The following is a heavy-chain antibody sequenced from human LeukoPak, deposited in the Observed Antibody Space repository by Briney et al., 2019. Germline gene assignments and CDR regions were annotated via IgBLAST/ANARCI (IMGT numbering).Heavy chain of an antibody. CDR1: GGTFSSYA. D-gene: IGHD3-3*01. CDR3: ARGGITIFGVVIAPYYYYGMDV. Sequence: ASVKVSCKASGGTFSSYAISWVRQAPGQGLEWTGGIIPIFGTANYAQKFQGRVTITADESTSTAYMELSSLRSEDTAVYYCARGGITIFGVVIAPYYYYGMDVWGQGTTVTVSS. J-gene: IGHJ6*02. CDR2: IIPIFGTA. V-gene: IGHV1-69*13.